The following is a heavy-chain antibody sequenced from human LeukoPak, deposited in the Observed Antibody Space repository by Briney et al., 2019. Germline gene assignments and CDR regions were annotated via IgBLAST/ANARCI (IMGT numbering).Heavy chain of an antibody. J-gene: IGHJ4*02. CDR2: IKRDGSER. CDR3: ARDLDTRNSYEFAY. CDR1: GFSFSSYW. D-gene: IGHD5-18*01. Sequence: GGSLRLSCAASGFSFSSYWMNWVRQAPGKGLEWVANIKRDGSERYYVDSVKGRFTISRDNAKNSLYLQMNSLRVEDTAVYYCARDLDTRNSYEFAYWGQGTLVTVPS. V-gene: IGHV3-7*04.